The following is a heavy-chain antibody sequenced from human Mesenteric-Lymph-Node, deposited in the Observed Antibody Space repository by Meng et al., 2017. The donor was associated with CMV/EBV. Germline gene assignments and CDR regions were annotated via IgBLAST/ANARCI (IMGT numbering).Heavy chain of an antibody. J-gene: IGHJ3*02. V-gene: IGHV1-2*02. Sequence: ASVKVSCKTSGYTFTGHYMHWVRQAPGQGLEWVGWINPDSGGTKYAQKFQGRVTMTRDTSISTAYMELSRLRSDDTAVYYCARDSDYDFWSGYSGERILNAFDIWGQGTMVTVSS. CDR3: ARDSDYDFWSGYSGERILNAFDI. D-gene: IGHD3-3*01. CDR1: GYTFTGHY. CDR2: INPDSGGT.